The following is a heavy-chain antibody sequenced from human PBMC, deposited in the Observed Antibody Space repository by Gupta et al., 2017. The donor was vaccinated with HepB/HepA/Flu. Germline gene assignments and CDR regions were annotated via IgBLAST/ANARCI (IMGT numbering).Heavy chain of an antibody. V-gene: IGHV3-23*01. J-gene: IGHJ4*02. CDR3: AKLALYTMIVGVRGFDFDY. D-gene: IGHD3-22*01. CDR2: ISGSGGST. CDR1: GFTFSSYA. Sequence: EVQLLESGGGLVQPGGSLRLSCAASGFTFSSYAMSWVRQAPGKGLEWVSAISGSGGSTYYADSVKGRFTISRDNSKNTLYLQMNSLRAEETAVYYCAKLALYTMIVGVRGFDFDYWGQGTLVTVSS.